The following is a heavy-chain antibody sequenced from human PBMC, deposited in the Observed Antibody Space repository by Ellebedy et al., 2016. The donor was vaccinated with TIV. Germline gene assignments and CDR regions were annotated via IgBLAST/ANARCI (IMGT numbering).Heavy chain of an antibody. CDR3: ARDRMYYYDSSGSYQYYGMDV. CDR2: IDDSGRT. Sequence: SETLSLXCKVSGGSSSRNYWTWIRQPPGKGLEWIGCIDDSGRTNYNSSLKSRVTISVDTSKNQLSLKLTSLTAADTAVYYCARDRMYYYDSSGSYQYYGMDVWGQGTTVTVSS. J-gene: IGHJ6*02. D-gene: IGHD3-22*01. V-gene: IGHV4-59*01. CDR1: GGSSSRNY.